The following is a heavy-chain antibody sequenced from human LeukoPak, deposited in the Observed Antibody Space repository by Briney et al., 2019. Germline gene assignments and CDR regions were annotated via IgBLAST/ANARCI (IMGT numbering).Heavy chain of an antibody. Sequence: GGSLRLSCAASGFTFSSYWMSWVRQAPGKGLEWVGRIKSKTDGGTTDYAAPVKGRFTISRDDSKNTLYLQMNSLKTEDTAVYYCTTEYDFWSGFPHWGQGTLVTVSS. CDR3: TTEYDFWSGFPH. CDR2: IKSKTDGGTT. V-gene: IGHV3-15*01. J-gene: IGHJ4*02. CDR1: GFTFSSYW. D-gene: IGHD3-3*01.